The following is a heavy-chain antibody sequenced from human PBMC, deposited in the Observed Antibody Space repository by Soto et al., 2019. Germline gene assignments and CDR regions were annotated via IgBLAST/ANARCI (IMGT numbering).Heavy chain of an antibody. V-gene: IGHV4-31*03. Sequence: SETLSLTCSVSCASIRSGGYYWSWLRQSPGKGLEWIGHIYYTGSTFYSPSLKSRLTISLDTSKNQFSLDLRSVTAADTAMYYCARIEMASIKWGRGTLVTVSS. CDR1: CASIRSGGYY. J-gene: IGHJ4*02. CDR2: IYYTGST. CDR3: ARIEMASIK.